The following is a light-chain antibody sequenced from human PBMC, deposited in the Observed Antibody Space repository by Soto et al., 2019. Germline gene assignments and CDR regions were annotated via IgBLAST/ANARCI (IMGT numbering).Light chain of an antibody. CDR2: EVS. CDR1: SSDVGGYNY. Sequence: QSVLTQPASVSGSPGQSITVSCTGTSSDVGGYNYVSWYQQHPGKAPKLVIYEVSDRPSGVSNRFSASKSGNTASLTISRLQAEDEADYYCSSFTTSNTWVFGGGTKLPVL. CDR3: SSFTTSNTWV. J-gene: IGLJ3*02. V-gene: IGLV2-14*01.